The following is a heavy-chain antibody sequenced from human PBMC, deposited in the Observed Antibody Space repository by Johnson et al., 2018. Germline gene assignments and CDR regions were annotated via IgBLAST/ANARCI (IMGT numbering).Heavy chain of an antibody. CDR3: FRVGKEGFLEF. D-gene: IGHD3-3*01. J-gene: IGHJ3*01. Sequence: VQLVQSGGHLVQPGGSLRLSCEVSGFTFSSYSMSWVRQAPGKGLEWVGRIRSKTNSYATAYAASVEGRFTISRDDSENTAYLQRNSLKTEDPAWYFCFRVGKEGFLEFWGQGTMVTVSA. CDR1: GFTFSSYS. CDR2: IRSKTNSYAT. V-gene: IGHV3-73*01.